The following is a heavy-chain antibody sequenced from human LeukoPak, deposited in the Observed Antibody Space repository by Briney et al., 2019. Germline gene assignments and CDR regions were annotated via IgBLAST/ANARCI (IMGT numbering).Heavy chain of an antibody. CDR1: GGSFSGYY. CDR3: ARGEWLRSWFGY. J-gene: IGHJ4*02. Sequence: SETLSLTCAVYGGSFSGYYWSWIRQPPGKGLEWIGEINHRGSTNYNPSLKSRVTISVDTSKNQFSLKLSSVTAADTAVYYCARGEWLRSWFGYWGQGTLVTVSS. D-gene: IGHD5-12*01. CDR2: INHRGST. V-gene: IGHV4-34*01.